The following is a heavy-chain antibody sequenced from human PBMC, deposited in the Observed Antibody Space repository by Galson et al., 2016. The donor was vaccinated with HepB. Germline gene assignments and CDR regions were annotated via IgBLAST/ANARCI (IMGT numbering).Heavy chain of an antibody. Sequence: SLRLSCAASGFTFSDYYMSWIRQAPGKGLEWVSYISGTGATIYYADSVKGRFTISRDNAKNSLFLQMNSLRAEDTAVYYCARDPNTVTPGYWFDPWGQGTLVTVSS. D-gene: IGHD4-23*01. J-gene: IGHJ5*02. CDR3: ARDPNTVTPGYWFDP. CDR1: GFTFSDYY. CDR2: ISGTGATI. V-gene: IGHV3-11*01.